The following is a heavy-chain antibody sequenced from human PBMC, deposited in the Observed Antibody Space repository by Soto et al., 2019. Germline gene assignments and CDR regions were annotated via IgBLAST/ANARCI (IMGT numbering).Heavy chain of an antibody. CDR3: ARLGGYCSSTSCYGYYGMDV. J-gene: IGHJ6*02. Sequence: PSETLSLTCTVSGGPISSGPYSWGWIRQPPGKGLEWIGTFYYSESTYYNPSLESQVTISVDTSKNQFSLKVSSVTVADTAVYYCARLGGYCSSTSCYGYYGMDVWGQGTTVTVSS. CDR1: GGPISSGPYS. V-gene: IGHV4-39*01. D-gene: IGHD2-2*01. CDR2: FYYSEST.